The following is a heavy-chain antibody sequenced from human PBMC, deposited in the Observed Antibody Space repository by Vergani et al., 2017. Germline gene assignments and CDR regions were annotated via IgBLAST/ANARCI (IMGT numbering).Heavy chain of an antibody. CDR3: AKDHDYGSGSLDY. CDR1: GFTFSSYA. D-gene: IGHD3-10*01. V-gene: IGHV3-23*01. Sequence: EVQLLESGGGLVQPGGSLRLSCAASGFTFSSYAMSWVRQAPGKGLEWVSAISGSGGSTYYAESVKGRFTISRDNSKNTLYLQMNSLRAEDTAVYYCAKDHDYGSGSLDYWGQGTLVTVSS. J-gene: IGHJ4*02. CDR2: ISGSGGST.